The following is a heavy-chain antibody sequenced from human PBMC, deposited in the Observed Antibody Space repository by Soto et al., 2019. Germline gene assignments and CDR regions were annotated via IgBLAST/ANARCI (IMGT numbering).Heavy chain of an antibody. J-gene: IGHJ4*02. V-gene: IGHV3-48*01. Sequence: SLRLSCEAPVFNFTSYRMKWVRQAPGKGLEWVSYISSSNNTIYYADSVKGRFTISRDNAKTSLYLQMSRLTAADTAVYFCAREGDYDILTGSLNNDFWVPGTPVTVSS. CDR2: ISSSNNTI. CDR3: AREGDYDILTGSLNNDF. D-gene: IGHD3-9*01. CDR1: VFNFTSYR.